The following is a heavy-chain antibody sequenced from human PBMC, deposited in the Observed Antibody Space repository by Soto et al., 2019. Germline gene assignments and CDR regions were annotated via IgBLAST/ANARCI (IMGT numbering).Heavy chain of an antibody. CDR1: GYTFTSYG. CDR3: ARDPEIFDY. V-gene: IGHV1-18*01. J-gene: IGHJ4*01. CDR2: ISAYSWNT. Sequence: ASVKVSCKASGYTFTSYGIIFVRQAPGQCVECMGWISAYSWNTNYAQKLQGRVTISTDRSTRTAYMELRSLRSDDTAVYYCARDPEIFDYWG.